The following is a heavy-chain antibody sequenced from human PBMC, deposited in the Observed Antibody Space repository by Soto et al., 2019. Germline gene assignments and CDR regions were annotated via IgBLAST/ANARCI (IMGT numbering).Heavy chain of an antibody. J-gene: IGHJ1*01. D-gene: IGHD4-17*01. Sequence: QLTLKESGPTLVKPPQTLTLTCTFSGFSLTTRGVGVGWTRQPPRKALEWLALIYWDDDKRYSPSLKSRLTITKHTSKNQGLVTITNMDPVDTATYYWAHSIDYGDSEYFQHWGQGTLVTVSS. CDR1: GFSLTTRGVG. V-gene: IGHV2-5*02. CDR3: AHSIDYGDSEYFQH. CDR2: IYWDDDK.